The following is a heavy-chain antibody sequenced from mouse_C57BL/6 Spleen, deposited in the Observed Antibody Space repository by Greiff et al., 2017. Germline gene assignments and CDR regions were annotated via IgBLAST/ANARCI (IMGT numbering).Heavy chain of an antibody. CDR2: IDPETGGP. Sequence: VQLQQSGAELVRPGASVTLSCKASGYTFTDYEMHWVKQTPVHGLEWIGAIDPETGGPAYNQKFKGKAILTADKSSRTAYMELRSLTSEDSAVYYCTRIGSAWFAYWGQGTLVTVSA. CDR1: GYTFTDYE. J-gene: IGHJ3*01. CDR3: TRIGSAWFAY. D-gene: IGHD2-2*01. V-gene: IGHV1-15*01.